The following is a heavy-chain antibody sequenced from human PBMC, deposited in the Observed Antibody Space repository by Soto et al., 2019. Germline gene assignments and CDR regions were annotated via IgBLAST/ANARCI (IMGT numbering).Heavy chain of an antibody. V-gene: IGHV3-48*02. D-gene: IGHD3-10*01. CDR1: GFTFSSYS. CDR3: AREREGLCFGANYYYGMDV. CDR2: ISSSSSTI. J-gene: IGHJ6*02. Sequence: EVQLVESGGGLVQPGGSLRLSCAASGFTFSSYSMNWVRQAPGKGLEWVSYISSSSSTIYYADSVKGRFTISRDNAKYSLYLQMNSLRDEDTAVYYCAREREGLCFGANYYYGMDVWGQGTTVTVSS.